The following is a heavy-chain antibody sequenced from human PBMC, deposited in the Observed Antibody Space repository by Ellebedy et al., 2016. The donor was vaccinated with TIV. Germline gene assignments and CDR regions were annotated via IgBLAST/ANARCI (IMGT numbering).Heavy chain of an antibody. CDR3: ARRGSYGDYAVQVNNWFDR. D-gene: IGHD4-17*01. V-gene: IGHV3-7*01. J-gene: IGHJ5*02. CDR1: GFSFSNYW. Sequence: GESLKISCAASGFSFSNYWMGWVRQAPGKGLEWVANIYQDGSDNYYVDSVKGRFTISRDNAKNSLYLQLSSLRVEDTAVYYCARRGSYGDYAVQVNNWFDRWGQGTLVTV. CDR2: IYQDGSDN.